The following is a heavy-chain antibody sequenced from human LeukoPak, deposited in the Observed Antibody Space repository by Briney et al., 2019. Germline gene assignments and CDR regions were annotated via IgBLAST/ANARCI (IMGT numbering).Heavy chain of an antibody. CDR2: FDPEDGET. V-gene: IGHV1-24*01. CDR1: GGTFSSYA. CDR3: ATVATTRVMITFGGVIVKIFDY. Sequence: ASVKVSCKASGGTFSSYAISWVRQAPGKGLEWMGGFDPEDGETIYAQKFQGRVTMTEDTSTDTAYMELSSLRSEDTAVYYCATVATTRVMITFGGVIVKIFDYWGQGTLVTVSS. D-gene: IGHD3-16*02. J-gene: IGHJ4*02.